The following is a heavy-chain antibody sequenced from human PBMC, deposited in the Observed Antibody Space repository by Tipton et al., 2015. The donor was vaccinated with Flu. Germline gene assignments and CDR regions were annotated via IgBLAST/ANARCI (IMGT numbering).Heavy chain of an antibody. CDR3: ARDAPWYFDL. V-gene: IGHV4-39*07. J-gene: IGHJ2*01. Sequence: TLSLTCTVSGGSISSSSYYWGWIRQPPGKGLEWIGSIYYSGSTYYNPSLKSRVTISVDTSKSQYSLKLSSVTAADTAVYYCARDAPWYFDLWGRGTLVTVSS. CDR2: IYYSGST. CDR1: GGSISSSSYY.